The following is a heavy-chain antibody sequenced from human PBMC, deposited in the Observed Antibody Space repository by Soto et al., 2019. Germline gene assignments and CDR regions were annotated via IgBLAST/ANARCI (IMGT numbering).Heavy chain of an antibody. J-gene: IGHJ6*02. CDR2: ISSSSSYI. V-gene: IGHV3-21*01. D-gene: IGHD2-15*01. CDR1: GFTFSSYS. Sequence: AGGSLRLSCAASGFTFSSYSMNWVRQAPGKGLEWVSSISSSSSYIYYADSVKGRFTISRDNAKNSLYLQMNSLRAEDTAVYYCARDLGGYCSGGSCPSYWYYGMDVWGQGTTVTVSS. CDR3: ARDLGGYCSGGSCPSYWYYGMDV.